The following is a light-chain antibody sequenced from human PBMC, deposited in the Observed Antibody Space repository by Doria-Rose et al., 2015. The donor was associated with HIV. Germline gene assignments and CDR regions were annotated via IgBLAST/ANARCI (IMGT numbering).Light chain of an antibody. V-gene: IGLV2-14*01. CDR1: SSDVGSYNY. CDR3: CSYTSSSTL. Sequence: QSVLIQPASVSGSPGQSITLSCTGSSSDVGSYNYVSWYQHHPDKAPKLILYEVSIRPSGISSRFSGSRSGNTASLTISGLQAEDEADYFCCSYTSSSTLFGTGTKVTVL. J-gene: IGLJ1*01. CDR2: EVS.